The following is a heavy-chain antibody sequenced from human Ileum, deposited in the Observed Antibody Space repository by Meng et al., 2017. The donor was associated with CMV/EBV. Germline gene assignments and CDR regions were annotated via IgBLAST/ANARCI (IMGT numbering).Heavy chain of an antibody. Sequence: ASVKVSCKASGYTFTSYDINWVRQATGQGLEWMGWMNPNSGNKGYAQKFQGRVTMTRNTSISTAYMELSSLRSEDTAVYYCAREYKGYDFWSGFTAGWFDPWGQGTLVTVSS. CDR1: GYTFTSYD. D-gene: IGHD3-3*01. V-gene: IGHV1-8*01. J-gene: IGHJ5*02. CDR2: MNPNSGNK. CDR3: AREYKGYDFWSGFTAGWFDP.